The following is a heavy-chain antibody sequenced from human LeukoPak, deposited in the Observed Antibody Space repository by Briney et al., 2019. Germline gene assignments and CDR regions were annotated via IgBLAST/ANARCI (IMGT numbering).Heavy chain of an antibody. CDR3: ARDGGPFDI. CDR2: IYYSGST. Sequence: SETLSLTCTVSGGSISSSSYYWGWIRQPPGKGLEWIGSIYYSGSTYYNPSLKSRVTISVDTSKNQFSLKLSSVTAADTAVYYCARDGGPFDIWGQGTMVTVSS. CDR1: GGSISSSSYY. V-gene: IGHV4-39*07. D-gene: IGHD3-16*01. J-gene: IGHJ3*02.